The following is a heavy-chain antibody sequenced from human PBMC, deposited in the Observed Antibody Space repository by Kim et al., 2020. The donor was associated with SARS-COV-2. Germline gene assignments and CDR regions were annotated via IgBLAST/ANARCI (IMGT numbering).Heavy chain of an antibody. Sequence: VKGRFTISRDNSKNTLYLQMNSLRAEDTAVYYCARDFPPSREYSSGWYDYWGQGTLVTVSS. J-gene: IGHJ4*02. CDR3: ARDFPPSREYSSGWYDY. D-gene: IGHD6-19*01. V-gene: IGHV3-66*01.